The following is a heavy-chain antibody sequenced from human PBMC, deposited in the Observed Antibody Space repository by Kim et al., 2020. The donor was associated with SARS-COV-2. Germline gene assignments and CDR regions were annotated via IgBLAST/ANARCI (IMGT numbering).Heavy chain of an antibody. Sequence: GGSLRLSCTTSGFTFTGHAMSWVRQAPGKGLEWVSSIDGSDGTTYYVDSVKGRFSISRDDSKNTLYLQMSALRADDTAAYYCLKGGWGWIWDYRVQGTLV. J-gene: IGHJ4*02. V-gene: IGHV3-23*01. D-gene: IGHD2-21*01. CDR1: GFTFTGHA. CDR2: IDGSDGTT. CDR3: LKGGWGWIWDY.